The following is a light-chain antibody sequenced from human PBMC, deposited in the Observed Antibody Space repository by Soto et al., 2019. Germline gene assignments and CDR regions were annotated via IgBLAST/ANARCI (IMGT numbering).Light chain of an antibody. CDR2: SNN. V-gene: IGLV1-44*01. J-gene: IGLJ1*01. CDR3: AAWDDSLNVYV. CDR1: SSNIGSNT. Sequence: QSVLTQPPSASGTPGRRVTISCSGSSSNIGSNTVNWYQQLPGTAPKLLIYSNNQRPSGVPDRFSGSESGTSASLAISGLQSEDEADYYCAAWDDSLNVYVFGTGTQLTVL.